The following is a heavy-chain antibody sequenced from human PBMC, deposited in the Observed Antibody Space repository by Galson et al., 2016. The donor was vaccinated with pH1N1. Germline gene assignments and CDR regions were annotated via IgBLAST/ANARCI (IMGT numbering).Heavy chain of an antibody. V-gene: IGHV2-5*02. J-gene: IGHJ4*02. CDR2: VYWDDDK. CDR1: GFSITNRGEA. Sequence: PALVKPTQTLTLTCIFSGFSITNRGEAVGWIRQPPGKALEWLALVYWDDDKFYSRSLQSRLTITKDTSKNQVVLRMTNMDPVDTGTYYCAHLYYYDTSGFYRYFDYWGQGILVTDSS. D-gene: IGHD3-22*01. CDR3: AHLYYYDTSGFYRYFDY.